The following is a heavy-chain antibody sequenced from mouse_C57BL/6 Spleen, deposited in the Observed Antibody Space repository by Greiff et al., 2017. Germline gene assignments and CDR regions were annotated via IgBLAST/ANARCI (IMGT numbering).Heavy chain of an antibody. CDR3: ARYAYYSNIYAMDY. CDR2: IHPNSGST. CDR1: GYTFTSYW. Sequence: VQLKESGAELVKPGASVKLSCKASGYTFTSYWMHWVKQRPGQGLEWIGMIHPNSGSTNYNEKFKSKATLTVDKSSSTAYMQLSSLTSEDSAVYYCARYAYYSNIYAMDYWGQGTSVTVSS. D-gene: IGHD2-5*01. J-gene: IGHJ4*01. V-gene: IGHV1-64*01.